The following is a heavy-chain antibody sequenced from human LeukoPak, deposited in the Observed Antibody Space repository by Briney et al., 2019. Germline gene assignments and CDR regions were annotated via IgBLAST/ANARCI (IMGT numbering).Heavy chain of an antibody. V-gene: IGHV3-21*01. D-gene: IGHD4-17*01. Sequence: GGSLRLSCAASGFTFSSYAMSWVRQAPGKGLEWVSSISSSSSYIYYADSVKGRFTISRDNAKNSLYLQMNSLRAEDTAVYYCARDYGDDAFDIWGQGTMVTVSS. CDR3: ARDYGDDAFDI. J-gene: IGHJ3*02. CDR2: ISSSSSYI. CDR1: GFTFSSYA.